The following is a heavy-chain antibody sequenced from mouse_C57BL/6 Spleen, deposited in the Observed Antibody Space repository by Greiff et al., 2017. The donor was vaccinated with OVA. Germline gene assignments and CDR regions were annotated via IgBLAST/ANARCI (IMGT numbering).Heavy chain of an antibody. CDR2: IYPGDGDT. CDR3: APLLRDNWYFDV. V-gene: IGHV1-82*01. D-gene: IGHD1-2*01. J-gene: IGHJ1*03. CDR1: GYAFSSSW. Sequence: VKLVESGPELVKPGASVKISCKASGYAFSSSWMNWVKQRPGKGLEWIGRIYPGDGDTNYNGKFKGKATLTADKSSSTAYMQLSSLTSDDAAVYFCAPLLRDNWYFDVWGTGTTVTVSS.